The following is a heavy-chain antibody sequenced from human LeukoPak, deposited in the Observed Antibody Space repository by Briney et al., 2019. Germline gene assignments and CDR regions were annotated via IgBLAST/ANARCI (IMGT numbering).Heavy chain of an antibody. CDR1: GFTLSSSS. Sequence: GGSLRLSCAASGFTLSSSSMSWVRQAPGKGLEWVSVMTEGGATYYADSVRGRFIISRDNSKNMVYLQMNSLRVDDTAVYYCAKLLLDWGQGTLVTVSS. J-gene: IGHJ4*02. CDR2: MTEGGAT. CDR3: AKLLLD. D-gene: IGHD3-22*01. V-gene: IGHV3-23*01.